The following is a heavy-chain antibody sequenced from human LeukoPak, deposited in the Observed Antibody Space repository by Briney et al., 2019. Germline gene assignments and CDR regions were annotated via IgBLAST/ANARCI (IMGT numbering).Heavy chain of an antibody. J-gene: IGHJ4*02. CDR3: ARVAVAGWVYFDY. D-gene: IGHD6-19*01. V-gene: IGHV6-1*01. Sequence: GLEXXXRTYYRSKWYNDYAVSVKSRITINPDTSKNQFSLQLNSVTPEDTAVYYCARVAVAGWVYFDYWGRGTLVTVS. CDR2: TYYRSKWYN.